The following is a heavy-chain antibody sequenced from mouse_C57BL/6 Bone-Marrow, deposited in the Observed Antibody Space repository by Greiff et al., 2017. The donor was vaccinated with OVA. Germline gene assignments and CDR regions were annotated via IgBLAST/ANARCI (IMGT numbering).Heavy chain of an antibody. V-gene: IGHV1-4*01. Sequence: QVQLQQSGAELARPGASVKMSCKASGYTFTSYTMHWVKQRPGQGLEWIGYINPSSGYTKYNQKFKDKATLTADKSSSTAYMQLSSLTSEDSAVYYCARILRGYAMDYWGQGTSVTVSS. CDR1: GYTFTSYT. CDR3: ARILRGYAMDY. J-gene: IGHJ4*01. CDR2: INPSSGYT. D-gene: IGHD1-1*01.